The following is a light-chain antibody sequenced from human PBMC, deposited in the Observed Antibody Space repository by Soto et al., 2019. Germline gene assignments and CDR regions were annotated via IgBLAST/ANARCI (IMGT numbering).Light chain of an antibody. CDR1: QGISSA. J-gene: IGKJ4*01. CDR2: DVS. Sequence: IQLTQSPSSLSASVGDRVTITCRASQGISSALAWYQQKPGKSPNLLIYDVSSLESGVPSRFSGSGSGTDFTLTISSLQPEDFATYYCQQFNTYPALTFGGGTKVEIK. V-gene: IGKV1-13*02. CDR3: QQFNTYPALT.